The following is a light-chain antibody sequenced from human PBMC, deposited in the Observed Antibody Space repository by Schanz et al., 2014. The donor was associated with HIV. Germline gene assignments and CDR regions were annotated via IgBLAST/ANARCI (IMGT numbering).Light chain of an antibody. V-gene: IGKV1-17*03. CDR2: AAS. Sequence: DIQMTQSPSAMSASVGDRVTITCRASQDIRNYLAWFQQKPGKVPERLIYAASRLQSGVPSRFSGRGSGTEFTLPISSLQPEDFATYYCQQYNSYPWTFGQGTKVEIK. CDR3: QQYNSYPWT. CDR1: QDIRNY. J-gene: IGKJ1*01.